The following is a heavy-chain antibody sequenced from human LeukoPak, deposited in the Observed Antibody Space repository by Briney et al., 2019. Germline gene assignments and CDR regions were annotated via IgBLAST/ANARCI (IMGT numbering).Heavy chain of an antibody. J-gene: IGHJ4*02. D-gene: IGHD6-19*01. CDR1: GFTFSSYA. V-gene: IGHV3-21*01. CDR2: ISSSSSYI. Sequence: KAGGSLRLSCAASGFTFSSYAMSWVRQAPGKGLEWVSSISSSSSYIYYADSVKGRFTISRDNAKNTLYLQMNSLRAEDTAVYYCARDMVAGGPDYWGQGTLVTVSS. CDR3: ARDMVAGGPDY.